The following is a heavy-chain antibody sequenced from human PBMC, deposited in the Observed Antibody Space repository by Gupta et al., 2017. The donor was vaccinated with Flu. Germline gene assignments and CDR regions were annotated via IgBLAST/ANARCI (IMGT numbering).Heavy chain of an antibody. CDR3: ARRYCSSTSCLEDY. J-gene: IGHJ4*02. V-gene: IGHV3-48*03. CDR2: ISSSGSTI. Sequence: EVQLVESGGGLVQPGGSLSLPCAASAFTFSSYDMNWVRQAPGKGLEWVSYISSSGSTIYYADSVKGRFTISRDNAKNSLYLQMNSLRAEDTAVYYCARRYCSSTSCLEDYWGQGTLVTVSS. CDR1: AFTFSSYD. D-gene: IGHD2-2*01.